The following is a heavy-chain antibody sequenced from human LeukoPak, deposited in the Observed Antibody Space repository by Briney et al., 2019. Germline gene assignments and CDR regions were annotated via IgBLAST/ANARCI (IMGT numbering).Heavy chain of an antibody. CDR3: ARVGDYGFYRFDY. CDR2: IIPIFGTA. CDR1: GGTFSSYA. Sequence: SVKVSCKASGGTFSSYAISWVRQAPGQGLGWMGGIIPIFGTANYAQKFQGRVTIAADESTSTAYMELSSLRSEDTAVYYCARVGDYGFYRFDYWGQGTLVTVSS. V-gene: IGHV1-69*13. D-gene: IGHD3-10*01. J-gene: IGHJ4*02.